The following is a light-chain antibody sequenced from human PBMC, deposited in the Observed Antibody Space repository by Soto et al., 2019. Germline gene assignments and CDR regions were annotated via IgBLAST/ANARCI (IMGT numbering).Light chain of an antibody. CDR2: AAS. V-gene: IGKV1-39*01. CDR3: QQRYTTHPYT. J-gene: IGKJ2*01. Sequence: DIHMTQSPSSLSASVGDRVTITCRASQTITRYLNWYQQKPGKAPKLLIYAASSLQSGVPSRLSGGGSGTAFTRTISSLQPVDFATYYCQQRYTTHPYTLGQGTKLEIK. CDR1: QTITRY.